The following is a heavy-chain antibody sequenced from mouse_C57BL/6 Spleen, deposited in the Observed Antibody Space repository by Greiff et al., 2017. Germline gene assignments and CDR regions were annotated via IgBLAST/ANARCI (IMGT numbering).Heavy chain of an antibody. CDR3: ARGAFITTVVAPVDY. Sequence: QVQLKQPGAELVRPGSSVKLSCKASGYTFTSYWMHWVKQRPIQGLEWIGNIDPSDSETHYTQKFKDKATLPFDKSPSTAYMQLSSLTSEDSAVYYCARGAFITTVVAPVDYWGQGTTLTVSS. CDR2: IDPSDSET. V-gene: IGHV1-52*01. CDR1: GYTFTSYW. D-gene: IGHD1-1*01. J-gene: IGHJ2*01.